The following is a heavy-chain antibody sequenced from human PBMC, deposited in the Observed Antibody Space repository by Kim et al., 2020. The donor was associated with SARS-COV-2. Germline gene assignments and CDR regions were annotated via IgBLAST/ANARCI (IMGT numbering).Heavy chain of an antibody. CDR1: GFTFSSYG. V-gene: IGHV3-30*18. CDR3: AKLQDYSYGLYYYGMDV. D-gene: IGHD5-18*01. CDR2: ISYDGSNK. J-gene: IGHJ6*02. Sequence: GGSLRLSCAASGFTFSSYGMHWVLQAPGKGLEWVAFISYDGSNKYYADSVKGRFTISRDNSKNTLYLQMNSLRAEDTAVYYCAKLQDYSYGLYYYGMDVWGQGTTVTVSS.